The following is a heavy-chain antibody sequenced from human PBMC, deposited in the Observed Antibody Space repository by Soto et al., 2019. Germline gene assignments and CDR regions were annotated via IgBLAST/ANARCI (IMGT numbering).Heavy chain of an antibody. CDR2: MNTNSDDT. CDR1: RYTFTSYD. Sequence: GASVKVSCKTSRYTFTSYDINWVRQAPGQGLEWVGWMNTNSDDTRSAQKFRGRLTLTRDKSMRAVYMKLSNLRPDDSAVYYCAREWSAAGHFYGMDVWGQGTTVTVSS. D-gene: IGHD6-13*01. J-gene: IGHJ6*02. V-gene: IGHV1-8*01. CDR3: AREWSAAGHFYGMDV.